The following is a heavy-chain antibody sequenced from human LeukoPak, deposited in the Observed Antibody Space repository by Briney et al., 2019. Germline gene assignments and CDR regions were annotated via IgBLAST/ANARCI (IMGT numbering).Heavy chain of an antibody. V-gene: IGHV4-59*01. CDR2: IYYSGST. CDR3: ARLYGGDWFDP. CDR1: GGSISSYY. Sequence: SETLSLTCTVSGGSISSYYWSWIRRPPGKGLEWIGYIYYSGSTNYNPSLKSRVTISVDTSKNQFSLKLSSVTAADTAVYYCARLYGGDWFDPWGQGTLVTVSS. J-gene: IGHJ5*02. D-gene: IGHD4-23*01.